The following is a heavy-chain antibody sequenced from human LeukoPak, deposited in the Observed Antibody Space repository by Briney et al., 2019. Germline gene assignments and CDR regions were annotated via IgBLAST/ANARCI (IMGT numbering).Heavy chain of an antibody. Sequence: ASVKVSCKASGYTFTGYYMHWVRQAPGQGLEWMGWINPYSGGTNYAQNFQGWVTMTRDTSISTAYMELSRLRSDDTAVYYCARVGDTPFDYWGQGTLVTVSS. CDR3: ARVGDTPFDY. V-gene: IGHV1-2*04. D-gene: IGHD2-21*01. CDR1: GYTFTGYY. CDR2: INPYSGGT. J-gene: IGHJ4*02.